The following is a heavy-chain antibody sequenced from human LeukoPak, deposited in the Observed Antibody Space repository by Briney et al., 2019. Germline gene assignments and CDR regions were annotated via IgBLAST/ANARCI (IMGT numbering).Heavy chain of an antibody. J-gene: IGHJ4*02. CDR2: INPNSGDT. CDR3: AKAFIRGEVDY. D-gene: IGHD3-10*01. Sequence: ASMKVSCKASGCTFTGYYMHWVGQAPAQGLEWMGLINPNSGDTSYAQNFQGRVTITSDTSLSTAYMELSSLRSDDTAIYYCAKAFIRGEVDYWGQGTLVTVSS. CDR1: GCTFTGYY. V-gene: IGHV1-2*02.